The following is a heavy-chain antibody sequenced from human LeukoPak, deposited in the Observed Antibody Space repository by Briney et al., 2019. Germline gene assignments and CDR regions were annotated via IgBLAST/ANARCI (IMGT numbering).Heavy chain of an antibody. J-gene: IGHJ4*02. D-gene: IGHD1-26*01. CDR1: GFTFSSYA. CDR2: ISGSGGST. CDR3: AKDLVGATSLYYFDY. Sequence: GGSLRLSCAASGFTFSSYAMSWVRQAPGKWLEWVSAISGSGGSTYYADSVKGRFTISRDNSKNTLYLQMNSLRAEDTAVYYCAKDLVGATSLYYFDYWGQGTLVTVSS. V-gene: IGHV3-23*01.